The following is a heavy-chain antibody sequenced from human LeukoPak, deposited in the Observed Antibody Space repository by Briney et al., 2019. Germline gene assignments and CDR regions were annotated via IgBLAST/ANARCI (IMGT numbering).Heavy chain of an antibody. CDR1: GYTLTELS. V-gene: IGHV1-24*01. D-gene: IGHD5-18*01. CDR3: ATVGYSYGYFFDY. Sequence: EASVKVSCKVSGYTLTELSMHWVRQAPGKGLEWMGGFDPEDGETTYAQKFQGRVTMTEDTSTDTAYMGLSSLRSEDTAVYYCATVGYSYGYFFDYWGQGTLVTVSS. CDR2: FDPEDGET. J-gene: IGHJ4*02.